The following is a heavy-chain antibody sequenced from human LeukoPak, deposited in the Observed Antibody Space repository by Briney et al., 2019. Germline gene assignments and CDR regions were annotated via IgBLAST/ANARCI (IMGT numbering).Heavy chain of an antibody. J-gene: IGHJ4*02. V-gene: IGHV3-13*01. CDR1: GFTLGSHD. CDR3: VREARGYHYTYFDY. CDR2: VSSGFHA. Sequence: GGSLRLSCTASGFTLGSHDMHWVRQIPGQGLEWVAAVSSGFHAFFADSMQGRFTVSKEDARNSLYLQMNSLRAGDTAVYYCVREARGYHYTYFDYWGQGTLVTVSS. D-gene: IGHD5-18*01.